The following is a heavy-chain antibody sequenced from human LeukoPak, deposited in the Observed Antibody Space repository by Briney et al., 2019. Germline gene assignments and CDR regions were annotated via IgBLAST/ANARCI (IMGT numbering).Heavy chain of an antibody. CDR1: GGSINNYY. CDR2: IYYSGST. V-gene: IGHV4-59*01. Sequence: SETLSLTCTVSGGSINNYYWSWIRQPPGKGLEWIGYIYYSGSTNYNPSLKSRVTISVDTSKNQFSLKLSSVTAADTAVYYCARGLAYYDFWSGFLWGQGTLVTVSS. CDR3: ARGLAYYDFWSGFL. D-gene: IGHD3-3*01. J-gene: IGHJ4*02.